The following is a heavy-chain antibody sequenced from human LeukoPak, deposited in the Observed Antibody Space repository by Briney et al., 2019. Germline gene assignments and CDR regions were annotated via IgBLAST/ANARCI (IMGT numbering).Heavy chain of an antibody. V-gene: IGHV1-18*01. D-gene: IGHD3-10*01. J-gene: IGHJ4*02. CDR3: ARENRIWFGELLSGDYFDY. CDR1: GYTFTSYG. CDR2: ISAYHGNT. Sequence: ASVKVSCKASGYTFTSYGISWVRQAPGQGLEWMGWISAYHGNTNYAQKLQGRVTMTTDTSTSTAYMELRSLRSDDTAVYYCARENRIWFGELLSGDYFDYWGQGTLVTVSS.